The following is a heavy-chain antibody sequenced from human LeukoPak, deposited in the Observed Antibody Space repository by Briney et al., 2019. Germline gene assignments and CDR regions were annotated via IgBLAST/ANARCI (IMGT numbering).Heavy chain of an antibody. CDR3: ARERTKGGSDAFDI. J-gene: IGHJ3*02. D-gene: IGHD1-1*01. CDR1: GFTVSSNY. Sequence: GGSPRLSCAASGFTVSSNYMSWVRQAPGKGLEWVSSISMYSTYIYYTDSVKGRFTISRDNAKNSLYLQMNSLRAEDTAVYYCARERTKGGSDAFDIWGQGTMVTVSS. CDR2: ISMYSTYI. V-gene: IGHV3-21*06.